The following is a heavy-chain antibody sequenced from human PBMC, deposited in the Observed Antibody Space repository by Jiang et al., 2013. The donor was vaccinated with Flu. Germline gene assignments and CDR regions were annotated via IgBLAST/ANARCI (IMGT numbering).Heavy chain of an antibody. CDR2: IYWDDDK. CDR1: DSHVSASGVG. V-gene: IGHV2-5*02. J-gene: IGHJ4*02. CDR3: AHWSSSSFPLDF. D-gene: IGHD6-6*01. Sequence: QTLTLTCTSLDSHVSASGVGVAWDPSAPRKGPWEWLALIYWDDDKRFTPSLQSRLAITKDASKDQVVLTMTNMDPVDTGTYYCAHWSSSSFPLDFWGQGLLVTVAS.